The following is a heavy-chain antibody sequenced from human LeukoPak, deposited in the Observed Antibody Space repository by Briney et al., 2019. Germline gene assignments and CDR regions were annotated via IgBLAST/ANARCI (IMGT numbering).Heavy chain of an antibody. V-gene: IGHV3-23*01. CDR2: ISGSGGST. D-gene: IGHD1-1*01. CDR1: GFTFSSYA. J-gene: IGHJ4*02. Sequence: GGSLRLSCAASGFTFSSYAMTWVRQAPGRGLEWVSSISGSGGSTYYADSVKGRFTISRDNSKNTLYLQMYSLRAEDTAVYYCAKVEGASKASVYWGQGALVTVSS. CDR3: AKVEGASKASVY.